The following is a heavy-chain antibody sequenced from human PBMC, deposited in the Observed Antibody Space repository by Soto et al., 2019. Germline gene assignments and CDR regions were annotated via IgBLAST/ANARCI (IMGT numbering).Heavy chain of an antibody. Sequence: EVQLVESGGGLVQPGGALRLSCAASGFTFSSFWMTWVRQAPGKGLEWVANIKQDGSEKYYVGSVKGRFTISRDNAKNSLYLQMNSLRAEDTAVYYCANLGVTSGLDYWGQGTLVTVSS. CDR3: ANLGVTSGLDY. D-gene: IGHD6-19*01. J-gene: IGHJ4*02. V-gene: IGHV3-7*01. CDR1: GFTFSSFW. CDR2: IKQDGSEK.